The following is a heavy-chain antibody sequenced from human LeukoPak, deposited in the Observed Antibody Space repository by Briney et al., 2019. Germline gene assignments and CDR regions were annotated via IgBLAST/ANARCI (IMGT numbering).Heavy chain of an antibody. CDR3: AKRLRF. V-gene: IGHV3-30*18. J-gene: IGHJ4*02. CDR1: GFTFSSYG. Sequence: GGSLRLSCAASGFTFSSYGMHWVRQAPGKGLEWVAVISYDGSNKYYADSVKGRFTISRDNSKNTLYLQMNSLRAEDTAVYYCAKRLRFWGQGTLVTVSS. D-gene: IGHD2-21*01. CDR2: ISYDGSNK.